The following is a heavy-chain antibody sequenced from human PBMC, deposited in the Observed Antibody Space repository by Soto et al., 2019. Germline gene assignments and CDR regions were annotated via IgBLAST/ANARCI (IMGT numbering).Heavy chain of an antibody. CDR3: ARRYDRSGYYVY. D-gene: IGHD3-22*01. CDR2: IYYSGST. Sequence: PSETLSLTCTVSGGSISSYYWSWIRQPPGKGLEWIGYIYYSGSTNYNPSLKSRVTISVDTSKNQFPLKLSSVTAADTAVYYCARRYDRSGYYVYWGQGTLVTVYS. V-gene: IGHV4-59*08. J-gene: IGHJ4*02. CDR1: GGSISSYY.